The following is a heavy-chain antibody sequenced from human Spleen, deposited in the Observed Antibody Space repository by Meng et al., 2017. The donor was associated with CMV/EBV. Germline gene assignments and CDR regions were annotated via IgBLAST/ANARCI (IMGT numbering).Heavy chain of an antibody. V-gene: IGHV1-2*02. CDR2: INPNIRGT. J-gene: IGHJ4*02. CDR3: ARGYSSGWSGSAPDY. D-gene: IGHD6-19*01. CDR1: GYTFSGKF. Sequence: ASVKVSCKAAGYTFSGKFIHWVRQAPGQGLEWMGWINPNIRGTNYAQNFQGRVTMTTDTSINTAYMEVTRLRSDDTALYYCARGYSSGWSGSAPDYWDQGTQVTVSS.